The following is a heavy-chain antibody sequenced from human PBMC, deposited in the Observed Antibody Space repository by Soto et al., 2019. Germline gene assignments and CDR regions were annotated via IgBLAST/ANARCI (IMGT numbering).Heavy chain of an antibody. CDR1: GFSLSTSGVG. J-gene: IGHJ4*02. V-gene: IGHV2-5*02. CDR3: APTSIGTAARGHYIDY. CDR2: IYWDDDK. Sequence: SGPTLVNPTQTLTLTCTFSGFSLSTSGVGVGWIRQPPGKALEWLALIYWDDDKRYSPSLKSRLTITKDTSKNQVVLTMTNMDPVDTATYYCAPTSIGTAARGHYIDYWRQGALATVSS. D-gene: IGHD6-6*01.